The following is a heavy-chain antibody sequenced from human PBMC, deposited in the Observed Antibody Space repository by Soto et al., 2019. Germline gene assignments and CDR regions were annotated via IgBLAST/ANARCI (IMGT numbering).Heavy chain of an antibody. CDR1: GYTFTSYD. V-gene: IGHV1-8*02. D-gene: IGHD6-6*01. CDR2: MNPNSGNT. Sequence: ASVKVSCKASGYTFTSYDINWVRQATGQGLEWMGWMNPNSGNTGYAQKFQGRVTMTRNTSISTAYMELSSLRSEDTAVYYCARGRGGGSSNYYYYYGMDVWGQGTTVTVSS. J-gene: IGHJ6*02. CDR3: ARGRGGGSSNYYYYYGMDV.